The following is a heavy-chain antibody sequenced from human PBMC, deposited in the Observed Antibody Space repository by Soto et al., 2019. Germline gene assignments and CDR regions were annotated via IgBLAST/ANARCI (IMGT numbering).Heavy chain of an antibody. J-gene: IGHJ4*02. CDR3: ARDRTLNYGDFAY. CDR1: GFTFSNYA. V-gene: IGHV3-30-3*01. CDR2: ISYDGSNK. D-gene: IGHD4-17*01. Sequence: QVQLVESGGGVVQPGRSLRLSCAASGFTFSNYAMHWVRQAPGKGLDWVAVISYDGSNKYYADSVKGRFTISRDNSKNTLYLQMNSLRTDDTAVYYCARDRTLNYGDFAYWGQGTLVTVSS.